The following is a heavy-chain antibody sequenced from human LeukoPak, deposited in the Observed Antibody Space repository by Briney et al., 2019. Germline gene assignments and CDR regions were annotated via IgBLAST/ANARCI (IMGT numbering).Heavy chain of an antibody. J-gene: IGHJ4*02. D-gene: IGHD5-12*01. Sequence: ASVKVSCTASGYTFTGYYMHWVRQAPGQGLEWMGWINPNSGGTNYAQTFQGRVTMTRETSISTAYMELSRLRSDDTAVYYCARGQKKIVATIRADYWGQGTLVTVSS. CDR1: GYTFTGYY. V-gene: IGHV1-2*02. CDR3: ARGQKKIVATIRADY. CDR2: INPNSGGT.